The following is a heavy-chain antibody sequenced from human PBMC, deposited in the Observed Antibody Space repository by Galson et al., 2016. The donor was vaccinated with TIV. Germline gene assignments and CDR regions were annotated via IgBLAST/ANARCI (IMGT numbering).Heavy chain of an antibody. CDR3: AKDRNKALDTYPYLYGMDV. Sequence: SVKVSCKASGGTFNMYVINWVRQAPGQGLEWLGGITPIFGTTNYAQKFQGRVTITADESTSTAYMELSSLRSEDTAIYYSAKDRNKALDTYPYLYGMDVWGQGTPVTVSS. V-gene: IGHV1-69*13. J-gene: IGHJ6*02. D-gene: IGHD5-18*01. CDR2: ITPIFGTT. CDR1: GGTFNMYV.